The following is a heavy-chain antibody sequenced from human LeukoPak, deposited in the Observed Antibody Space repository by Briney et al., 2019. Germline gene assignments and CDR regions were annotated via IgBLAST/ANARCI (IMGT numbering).Heavy chain of an antibody. Sequence: PGGSLRLSRAASGFTFSSYSMNWVRQAPGKGLEWVSSISSSSSYIYYADSVKGRFTISRDNAKNSLYLQMNSLRAEDTAVYYCAREVEYSSPTVYYGMDVWGQGTTVTVSS. CDR1: GFTFSSYS. V-gene: IGHV3-21*01. CDR2: ISSSSSYI. CDR3: AREVEYSSPTVYYGMDV. J-gene: IGHJ6*02. D-gene: IGHD6-6*01.